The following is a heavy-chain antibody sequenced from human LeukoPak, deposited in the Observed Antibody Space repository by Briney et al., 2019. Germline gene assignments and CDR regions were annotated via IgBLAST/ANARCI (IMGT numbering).Heavy chain of an antibody. D-gene: IGHD3-10*01. CDR2: INQDESEK. CDR1: GFIFGRYW. J-gene: IGHJ4*02. V-gene: IGHV3-7*03. CDR3: ARSRWEITGSYGYYFDY. Sequence: GGSLRLSCATTGFIFGRYWMSWVRQTPGKGLEWVANINQDESEKNYVDPVRGRFTISRDNSKNTLYLQMNSLRAEDTAVYYCARSRWEITGSYGYYFDYWGQGTLVTVSS.